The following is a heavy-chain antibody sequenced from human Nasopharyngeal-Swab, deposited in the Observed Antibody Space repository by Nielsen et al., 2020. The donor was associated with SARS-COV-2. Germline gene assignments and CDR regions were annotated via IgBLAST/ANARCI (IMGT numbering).Heavy chain of an antibody. D-gene: IGHD1/OR15-1a*01. V-gene: IGHV1-69*13. CDR1: GGTFSNLA. CDR2: IILIFGTA. Sequence: SVKVSCKASGGTFSNLAISWVRQAPGQGLEWMGGIILIFGTANYAQKLQGRVTITADESTSTAYMELSSLRSEDTAVYYCARGGAGTPFDIWGQGTMVTVSS. J-gene: IGHJ3*02. CDR3: ARGGAGTPFDI.